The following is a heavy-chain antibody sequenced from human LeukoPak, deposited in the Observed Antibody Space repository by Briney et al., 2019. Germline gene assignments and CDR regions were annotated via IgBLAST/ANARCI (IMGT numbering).Heavy chain of an antibody. CDR2: TYSGGTT. V-gene: IGHV3-66*01. J-gene: IGHJ6*02. Sequence: GGSLRLSCAAPVFSVSYTYMSWGRQAPGEGLGWGSVTYSGGTTLYADSAKGRFTISRDTSKNTLYLQMNSLRPEDTAVYYCARDGDTPMSIASGGMDVWGRGTTVTVSS. CDR3: ARDGDTPMSIASGGMDV. CDR1: VFSVSYTY. D-gene: IGHD5-18*01.